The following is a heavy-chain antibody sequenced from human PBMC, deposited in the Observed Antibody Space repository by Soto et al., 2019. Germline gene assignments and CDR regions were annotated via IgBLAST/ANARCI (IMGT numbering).Heavy chain of an antibody. Sequence: QITLKESGPTLVRPTQTLTLTCTFSGFSLSTSGLGVGWIRKPPGKALEWLALIYWNDDKRYSPSLKARLTITKDTSKNQVVLTMTNMDPVDAATYCCAHRPSGWYLFDYWGQGTLVTVSS. J-gene: IGHJ4*02. V-gene: IGHV2-5*01. CDR1: GFSLSTSGLG. D-gene: IGHD6-19*01. CDR2: IYWNDDK. CDR3: AHRPSGWYLFDY.